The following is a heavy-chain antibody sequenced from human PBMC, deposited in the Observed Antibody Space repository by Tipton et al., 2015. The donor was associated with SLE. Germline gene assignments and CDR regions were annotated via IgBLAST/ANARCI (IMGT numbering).Heavy chain of an antibody. J-gene: IGHJ4*02. Sequence: TLSLTCDVSGGSISSNNWWSWVRQPPGKGLEWIGEIDHYGSTNYSPSLKSRVTISVDKSRNQFSLKLRSVTAADTAVYYCAREDRYSDWLMPDLWGQGTLVTVSS. CDR1: GGSISSNNW. V-gene: IGHV4-4*02. D-gene: IGHD3-9*01. CDR2: IDHYGST. CDR3: AREDRYSDWLMPDL.